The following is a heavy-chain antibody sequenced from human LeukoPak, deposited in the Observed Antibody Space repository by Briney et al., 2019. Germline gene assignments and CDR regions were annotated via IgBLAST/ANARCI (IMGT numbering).Heavy chain of an antibody. J-gene: IGHJ4*02. CDR1: GYTFTSYG. V-gene: IGHV1-18*01. CDR3: ARDLRGYCSGGSCLELDY. D-gene: IGHD2-15*01. Sequence: ASVKVSCKASGYTFTSYGISWVRQAPGQGLEWMGWISAYNGNTNYAQKLQGRVTMTTDTSTSTAYMELRSLRSDDTAVYYCARDLRGYCSGGSCLELDYWDQGTLVTVSS. CDR2: ISAYNGNT.